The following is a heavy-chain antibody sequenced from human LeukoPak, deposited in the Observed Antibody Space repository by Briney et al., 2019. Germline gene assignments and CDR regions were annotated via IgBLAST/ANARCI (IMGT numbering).Heavy chain of an antibody. CDR2: INHSGST. V-gene: IGHV4-34*01. J-gene: IGHJ6*03. CDR1: GGSFSGYY. Sequence: SETLSLTCAVYGGSFSGYYWSWIRQPPGKGLEWIGEINHSGSTNYNPSLKSRVTISVDTSKNQFSLKLSSVTAADTAVYYCARGREVLRYYYYMDVWGKGTTVTVSS. CDR3: ARGREVLRYYYYMDV. D-gene: IGHD1-26*01.